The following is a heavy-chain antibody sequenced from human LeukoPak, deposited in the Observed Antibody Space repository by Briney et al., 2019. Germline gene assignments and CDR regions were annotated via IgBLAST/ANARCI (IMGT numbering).Heavy chain of an antibody. CDR2: IYTSGST. Sequence: SETLSLTCTVYGGSISTYNWTWNRQPAGEGLEWIGRIYTSGSTNYNPSLKSRVTMSVDTSKNQFSLKLTSVTAADTAVYFCATEYYFAMDVWGQGSTVTVSS. V-gene: IGHV4-4*07. J-gene: IGHJ6*02. CDR1: GGSISTYN. CDR3: ATEYYFAMDV.